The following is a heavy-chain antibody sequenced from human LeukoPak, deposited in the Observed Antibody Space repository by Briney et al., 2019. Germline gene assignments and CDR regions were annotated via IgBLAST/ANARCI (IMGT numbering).Heavy chain of an antibody. J-gene: IGHJ6*02. D-gene: IGHD1-26*01. V-gene: IGHV4-30-2*01. CDR2: IYHSGST. CDR3: ARAVGAMDV. CDR1: GGSISSGGYY. Sequence: SETLSLTCTVSGGSISSGGYYWSWIRQPPGKGLEWIGYIYHSGSTYYNPSLKSRVTISVDKSKNQFSLKLSSVTAADTAVYYCARAVGAMDVWGQGTTVTVSS.